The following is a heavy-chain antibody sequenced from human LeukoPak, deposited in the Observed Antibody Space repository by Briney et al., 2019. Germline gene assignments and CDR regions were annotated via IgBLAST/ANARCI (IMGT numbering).Heavy chain of an antibody. CDR1: GFTFSSYA. CDR2: ISGSGGST. V-gene: IGHV3-23*01. D-gene: IGHD3-16*01. Sequence: GGSLRLSCAASGFTFSSYAMSLVRQAPGKGLEWVSAISGSGGSTYYADSVKGRFTISRDNSKNTLYLQMNSLRAEDTAVYYCAKTSGESDAFDIWGQGTMVTVSS. J-gene: IGHJ3*02. CDR3: AKTSGESDAFDI.